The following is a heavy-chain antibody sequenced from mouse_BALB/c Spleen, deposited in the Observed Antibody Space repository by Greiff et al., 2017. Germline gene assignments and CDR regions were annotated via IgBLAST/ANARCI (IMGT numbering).Heavy chain of an antibody. CDR3: ARVYGNPYYFDY. CDR2: ISSGGSYT. V-gene: IGHV5-9-4*01. D-gene: IGHD2-1*01. Sequence: EVNLVESGGGLVKPGGSLKLSCAASGFTFSSYAMSWVRQSPEKRLEWVAEISSGGSYTYYPDTVTGRFTISRDNAKNTLYLEMSSLRSEDTAMYYCARVYGNPYYFDYWGQGTTLTVSS. CDR1: GFTFSSYA. J-gene: IGHJ2*01.